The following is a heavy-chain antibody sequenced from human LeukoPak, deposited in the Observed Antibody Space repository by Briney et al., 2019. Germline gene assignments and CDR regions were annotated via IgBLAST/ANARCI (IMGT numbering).Heavy chain of an antibody. CDR3: ARDVGNSKRSYYYYGMDV. CDR2: ISAYNGNT. V-gene: IGHV1-18*01. Sequence: ASVKVSCKASGYTFTSYGISWVRQAPGQGLEWMGWISAYNGNTNYAQKLQGRVTMTTDTSTSTAYMELRSLRSDDTAVYYCARDVGNSKRSYYYYGMDVRGQGTTVTVSS. CDR1: GYTFTSYG. D-gene: IGHD1-1*01. J-gene: IGHJ6*02.